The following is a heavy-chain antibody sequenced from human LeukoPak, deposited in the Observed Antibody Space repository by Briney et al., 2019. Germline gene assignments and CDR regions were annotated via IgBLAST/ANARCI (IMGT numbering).Heavy chain of an antibody. V-gene: IGHV1-8*01. CDR3: ARSYSGAAAGKVDY. J-gene: IGHJ4*02. Sequence: ASVKVSCKASGYTFTSYDINWVRQATGQGLEWMGWMNPNSGNTGYAQKFQGRVTMTRNTSISTAYMELSGLRSEDTAVYYCARSYSGAAAGKVDYWGQGTLVTVSS. CDR2: MNPNSGNT. D-gene: IGHD6-13*01. CDR1: GYTFTSYD.